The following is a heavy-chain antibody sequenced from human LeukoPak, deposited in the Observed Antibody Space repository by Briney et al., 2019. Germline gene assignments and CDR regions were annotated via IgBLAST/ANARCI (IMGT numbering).Heavy chain of an antibody. CDR2: ISYDGSNK. CDR1: GFTFSSYG. Sequence: GGSLRLSCAASGFTFSSYGMHWVRQAPGKGLEWVAVISYDGSNKYYADSVKGRFTISGDNSKNTLYLQMNSLRAEDTAVYYCAKDLESLTTVTQEPYWGQGTLVTVSS. CDR3: AKDLESLTTVTQEPY. V-gene: IGHV3-30*18. J-gene: IGHJ4*02. D-gene: IGHD4-17*01.